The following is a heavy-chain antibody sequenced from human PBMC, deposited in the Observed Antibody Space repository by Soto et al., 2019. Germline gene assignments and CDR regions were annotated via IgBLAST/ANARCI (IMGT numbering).Heavy chain of an antibody. CDR3: AKERCFRDPFDY. J-gene: IGHJ4*02. V-gene: IGHV3-23*01. Sequence: GGSMTHACDAAGFTFSSDCVGWVRQVAGKGLEWVSAISGSTVNTYYVDSVKGRFTISRDNSKNTLYLEMSSLGAEDTAVYYFAKERCFRDPFDYWSQGTLGT. CDR2: ISGSTVNT. CDR1: GFTFSSDC.